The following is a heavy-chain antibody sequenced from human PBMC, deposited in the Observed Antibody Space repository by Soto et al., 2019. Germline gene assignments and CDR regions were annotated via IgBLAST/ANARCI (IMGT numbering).Heavy chain of an antibody. J-gene: IGHJ4*02. CDR2: VNGDGSST. CDR1: GITVSGYW. D-gene: IGHD2-15*01. CDR3: ARVRGGSGGKGDTLDY. Sequence: EVQLVESGGGLVQPGGSLRLSCAASGITVSGYWMHWVRQAPGKGLVWVSQVNGDGSSTKYADSVKGRFTVSRDNAKDTLYLQMNSLRAEDTAFYFCARVRGGSGGKGDTLDYWGQGTLVTVSS. V-gene: IGHV3-74*03.